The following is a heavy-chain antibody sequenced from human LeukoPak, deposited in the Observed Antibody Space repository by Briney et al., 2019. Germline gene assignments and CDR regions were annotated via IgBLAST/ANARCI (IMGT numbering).Heavy chain of an antibody. Sequence: KSSETLSLTCTVSGGSISSYYWSWIRQPPGKGLEWIGYIYYSGSTNYNPSLKSRVTISVDTSKNQFSLKLSSATAADTAVYYCAREGGLYGDYLGFDYWGQGTLVTVSS. V-gene: IGHV4-59*01. CDR1: GGSISSYY. CDR3: AREGGLYGDYLGFDY. D-gene: IGHD4-17*01. CDR2: IYYSGST. J-gene: IGHJ4*02.